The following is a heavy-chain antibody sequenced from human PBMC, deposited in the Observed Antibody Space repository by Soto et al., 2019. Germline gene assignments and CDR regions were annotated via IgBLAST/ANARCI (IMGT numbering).Heavy chain of an antibody. Sequence: SETLSLTCAVYGGSFSGYYWSWIRQPPGKGLEWIGEINHSGSTNYNPSLKSQVTISVDTSKNQFSLKLSSVTAADTAVYYCARGRSRGVFDYWGQGTLVTVSS. CDR3: ARGRSRGVFDY. CDR1: GGSFSGYY. CDR2: INHSGST. J-gene: IGHJ4*02. D-gene: IGHD3-10*01. V-gene: IGHV4-34*01.